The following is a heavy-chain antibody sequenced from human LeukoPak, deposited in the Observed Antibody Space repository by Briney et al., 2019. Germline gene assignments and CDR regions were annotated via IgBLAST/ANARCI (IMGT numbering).Heavy chain of an antibody. Sequence: SETLSLTCAVYGGSFSGYYWSWIRQPPGKGLEGIGDINHSGSTKYNPSLTRRVAISVDTSKNQFSLSLSSETAADTAVYYCARHVFGRGYYYGSGSYPRNYYYMDVWGKGTTVTISS. J-gene: IGHJ6*03. CDR1: GGSFSGYY. D-gene: IGHD3-10*01. V-gene: IGHV4-34*01. CDR3: ARHVFGRGYYYGSGSYPRNYYYMDV. CDR2: INHSGST.